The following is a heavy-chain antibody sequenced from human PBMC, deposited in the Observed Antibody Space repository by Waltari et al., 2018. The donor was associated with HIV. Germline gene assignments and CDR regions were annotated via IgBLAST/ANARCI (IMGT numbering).Heavy chain of an antibody. D-gene: IGHD5-12*01. V-gene: IGHV3-7*01. CDR1: GFPFSSYW. CDR3: ARLRGGYDFDY. J-gene: IGHJ4*02. Sequence: EVQLVGSGGGWVQPGGYLSLSCAASGFPFSSYWMSWVRQAPGKGLECVANIKQDGSEKSYVDSVKGRFTISRDNAKNSLYLQMNNLRAEDTAVYYCARLRGGYDFDYWSQGTLVTVSS. CDR2: IKQDGSEK.